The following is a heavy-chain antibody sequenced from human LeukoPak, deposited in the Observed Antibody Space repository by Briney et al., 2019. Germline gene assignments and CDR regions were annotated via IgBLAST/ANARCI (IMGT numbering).Heavy chain of an antibody. Sequence: GGSLRLSCAASTFTFSNAWMSWVRQAPGKGLEWVGRIKSKTDGGTTDYAAPVKGRFTISRDDSKNTLYLQMNSLKTEDTAVYYCTTESAPNYYDSSGYGYWGQGTLVTVSS. CDR3: TTESAPNYYDSSGYGY. D-gene: IGHD3-22*01. V-gene: IGHV3-15*01. J-gene: IGHJ4*02. CDR2: IKSKTDGGTT. CDR1: TFTFSNAW.